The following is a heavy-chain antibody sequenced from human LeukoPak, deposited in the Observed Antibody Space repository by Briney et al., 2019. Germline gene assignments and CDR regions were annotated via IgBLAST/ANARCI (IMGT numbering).Heavy chain of an antibody. CDR2: INTNTGNP. D-gene: IGHD3-22*01. Sequence: ASVKVSCKASGYTFTSYAMNWVRQAPGQGLEWMGWINTNTGNPTYAQGFTGRFVFSLDTSVSTAYLQISSLKAEDTAVYYCARAKSDYYDSSMAHTPPAGALGFDPWGQGTLVTVSS. CDR3: ARAKSDYYDSSMAHTPPAGALGFDP. J-gene: IGHJ5*02. V-gene: IGHV7-4-1*02. CDR1: GYTFTSYA.